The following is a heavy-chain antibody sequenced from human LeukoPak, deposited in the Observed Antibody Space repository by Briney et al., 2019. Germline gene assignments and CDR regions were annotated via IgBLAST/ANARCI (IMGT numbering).Heavy chain of an antibody. Sequence: GASVKVSCKASGYTFTGYYMHWVRQAPGQGLEWMGRINPNSGGTNYAQKFQGRVTMTRDTSISTAYMELSRLRSDDTAVYYCARVRGYYDSSGQDAFDIWGQGTMVTVSS. D-gene: IGHD3-22*01. CDR3: ARVRGYYDSSGQDAFDI. CDR2: INPNSGGT. J-gene: IGHJ3*02. V-gene: IGHV1-2*06. CDR1: GYTFTGYY.